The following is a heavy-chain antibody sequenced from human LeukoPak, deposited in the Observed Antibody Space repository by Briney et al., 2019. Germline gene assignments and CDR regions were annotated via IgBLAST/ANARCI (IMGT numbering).Heavy chain of an antibody. CDR2: IYYSGST. V-gene: IGHV4-34*09. J-gene: IGHJ4*02. Sequence: PSETLSLTCAVYGGSFSGYYWSWIRQPPGKGLEWIGYIYYSGSTYYNPSLKSRVTISVDTSKNQFSLKLSSVTAADTAVYYCARESSSWYHYFDYWGQGTLVTVSS. D-gene: IGHD6-13*01. CDR3: ARESSSWYHYFDY. CDR1: GGSFSGYY.